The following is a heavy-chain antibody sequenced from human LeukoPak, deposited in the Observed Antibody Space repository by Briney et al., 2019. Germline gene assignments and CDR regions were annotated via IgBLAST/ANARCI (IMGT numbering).Heavy chain of an antibody. V-gene: IGHV3-66*01. CDR2: IYSGGST. J-gene: IGHJ4*02. CDR1: GFTFDDYA. Sequence: GRSLRLSCAASGFTFDDYAIHWVRQAPGKGLEWVSGIYSGGSTYYADSVKGRFTISRDNSKNTLYLQMNSLRAEDTAVYYCARGGAAAGTGYYFDYWGQGTLVTVSS. CDR3: ARGGAAAGTGYYFDY. D-gene: IGHD6-13*01.